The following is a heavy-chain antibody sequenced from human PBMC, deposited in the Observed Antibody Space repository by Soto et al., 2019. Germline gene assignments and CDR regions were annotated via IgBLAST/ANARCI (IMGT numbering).Heavy chain of an antibody. V-gene: IGHV4-39*01. Sequence: SETLSLTCTVSGGSMRSSGYAWGWVRQSPGNGLEWIGSMYYNGKSDYNPSLKSRVTVDVDTSRNQFSLMLNSVAAADTGVYYCARHRATGYSTDWLRLHYFDYGGQGALVTVS. J-gene: IGHJ4*02. CDR2: MYYNGKS. CDR1: GGSMRSSGYA. CDR3: ARHRATGYSTDWLRLHYFDY. D-gene: IGHD6-19*01.